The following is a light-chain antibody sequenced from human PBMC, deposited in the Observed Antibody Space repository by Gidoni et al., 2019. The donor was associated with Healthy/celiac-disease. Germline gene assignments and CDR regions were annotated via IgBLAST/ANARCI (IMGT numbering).Light chain of an antibody. V-gene: IGLV3-21*02. Sequence: SYVRTQPPSVAVARGQTARMTCGGNNIGSKSVHWYQQKPGQAPVLVVYDASDRPSGIPERFSGSNSGNTATLTISRVEAGDEADYYCQVWASSSDHWVFGGGTTLTVL. CDR1: NIGSKS. J-gene: IGLJ3*02. CDR3: QVWASSSDHWV. CDR2: DAS.